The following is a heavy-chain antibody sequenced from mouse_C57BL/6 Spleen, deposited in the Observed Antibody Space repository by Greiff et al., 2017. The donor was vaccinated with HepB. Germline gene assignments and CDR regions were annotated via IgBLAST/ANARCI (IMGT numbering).Heavy chain of an antibody. CDR3: TRTRYYDYDWYFDV. Sequence: DVQLQESGTVLARPGASVKMSCKTSGYTFTSYWMHWVKQRPGQGLEWIGAIYPGNSDTSYNQKFKGKAKLTAVTSASTAYMELSSLTNEDSAVYYCTRTRYYDYDWYFDVWGTGTTVTVSS. CDR1: GYTFTSYW. CDR2: IYPGNSDT. J-gene: IGHJ1*03. V-gene: IGHV1-5*01. D-gene: IGHD2-4*01.